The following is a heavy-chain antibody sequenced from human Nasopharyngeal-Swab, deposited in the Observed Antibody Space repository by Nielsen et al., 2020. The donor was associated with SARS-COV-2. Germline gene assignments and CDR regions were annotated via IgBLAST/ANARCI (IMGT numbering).Heavy chain of an antibody. CDR1: GGSVSSSNW. CDR2: IYHSGST. Sequence: GSLRLSCAVSGGSVSSSNWWSWVRQPPRKGLEWIGEIYHSGSTNYNPSPKSRVTISVDKSKNQFSLKLSSVTAADTAVYYCARGVPITLVGVVSSGGNQFDPWGQGTLVTVSS. J-gene: IGHJ5*02. V-gene: IGHV4-4*02. D-gene: IGHD3-3*01. CDR3: ARGVPITLVGVVSSGGNQFDP.